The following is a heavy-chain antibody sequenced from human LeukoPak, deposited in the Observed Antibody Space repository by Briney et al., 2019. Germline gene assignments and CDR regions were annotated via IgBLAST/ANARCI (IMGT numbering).Heavy chain of an antibody. V-gene: IGHV3-9*03. CDR1: GFTFDDYA. CDR3: AKDLSYSSGSGAFDI. CDR2: ISWNSGSI. Sequence: GRSLRLSCAASGFTFDDYAMHWVRQAPGKGLEWVSGISWNSGSIGYADSVKGRFTISRDNAKNSLYLQTNSLRAEDMALYYCAKDLSYSSGSGAFDIWGQGTMVTVSS. D-gene: IGHD6-19*01. J-gene: IGHJ3*02.